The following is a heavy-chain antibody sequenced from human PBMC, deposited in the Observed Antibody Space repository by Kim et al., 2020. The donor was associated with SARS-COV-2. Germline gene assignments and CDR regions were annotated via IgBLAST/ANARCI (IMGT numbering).Heavy chain of an antibody. CDR1: GGSFSGYY. CDR2: INHSGST. CDR3: ARGVRRSSWPAQYYYGMDV. D-gene: IGHD6-13*01. Sequence: SETLSLTCAVYGGSFSGYYWSWIRQPPGKGLEWIGEINHSGSTNYNPSLKSRVTISVDTSKNQFSLKLSSVTAADTAVYYCARGVRRSSWPAQYYYGMDVWGQGTTVTVSS. V-gene: IGHV4-34*01. J-gene: IGHJ6*02.